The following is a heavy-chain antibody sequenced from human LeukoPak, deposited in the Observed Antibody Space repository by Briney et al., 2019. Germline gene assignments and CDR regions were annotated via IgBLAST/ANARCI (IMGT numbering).Heavy chain of an antibody. CDR1: GGSISNYY. CDR3: AREIWYSGSFDY. J-gene: IGHJ4*02. CDR2: IYYSGNT. V-gene: IGHV4-59*01. D-gene: IGHD1-26*01. Sequence: SETLSLTCTVSGGSISNYYWSWIRRPPGKGLEWIGYIYYSGNTDYNPSLESRVTISVDTSKNQFSLKLSSVTAADTAVYYCAREIWYSGSFDYWGPGTLVTVSS.